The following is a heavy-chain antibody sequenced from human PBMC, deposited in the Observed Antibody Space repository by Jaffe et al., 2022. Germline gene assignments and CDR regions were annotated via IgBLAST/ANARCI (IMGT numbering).Heavy chain of an antibody. CDR2: ISGSGGST. Sequence: EVQLLESGGGLVQPGGSLRLSCAASGFTFSSYAMSWVRQAPGKGLEWVSAISGSGGSTYYADSVKGRFTISRDNSKNTLYLQMNSLRAEDTAVYYCAKDGIEEWLRLSKGIISLFDYWGQGTLVTVSS. D-gene: IGHD5-12*01. V-gene: IGHV3-23*01. CDR3: AKDGIEEWLRLSKGIISLFDY. CDR1: GFTFSSYA. J-gene: IGHJ4*02.